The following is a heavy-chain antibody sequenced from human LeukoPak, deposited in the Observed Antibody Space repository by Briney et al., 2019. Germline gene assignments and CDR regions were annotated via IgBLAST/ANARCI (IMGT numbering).Heavy chain of an antibody. D-gene: IGHD2-21*02. CDR1: GYTFTSYD. V-gene: IGHV1-69*13. CDR2: IIPIFGTA. J-gene: IGHJ4*02. Sequence: SVKVSCKASGYTFTSYDINWVRQAPGQGLEWMGGIIPIFGTANYAQKFQGRVTITADESTSTAYMELSSLRSEDTAVYYCARSLVVVTAKTPYYFDYWGQGTLVTVSS. CDR3: ARSLVVVTAKTPYYFDY.